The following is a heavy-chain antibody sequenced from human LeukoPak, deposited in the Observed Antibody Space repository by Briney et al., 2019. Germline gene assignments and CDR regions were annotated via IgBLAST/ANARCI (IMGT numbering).Heavy chain of an antibody. CDR3: ARDYVESYGDYYYYYMDV. CDR1: GFTFSSYG. CDR2: ISATGGTT. Sequence: GGSLRLSCAASGFTFSSYGMSWVRQAPGKGLEWVSAISATGGTTYYADSVKGRFTISRDNSKNTLYLQMNSLRAEDTAVYYCARDYVESYGDYYYYYMDVWGKGTTVTVSS. D-gene: IGHD4-17*01. J-gene: IGHJ6*03. V-gene: IGHV3-23*01.